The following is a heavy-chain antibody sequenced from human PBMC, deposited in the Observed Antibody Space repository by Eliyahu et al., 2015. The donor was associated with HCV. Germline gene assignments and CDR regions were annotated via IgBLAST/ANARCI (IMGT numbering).Heavy chain of an antibody. D-gene: IGHD6-19*01. V-gene: IGHV3-74*01. J-gene: IGHJ4*02. Sequence: EVXLVESXGDLVQPXGSLRLSCAASGFPFTSYWMHWVRQAPGKGLVWVARMXXDGSDITYADSVKGRFTISRDNANNTLYLQMNSLRADDTAVYYCSSIAVASFDYWGQGTLVTVSS. CDR2: MXXDGSDI. CDR3: SSIAVASFDY. CDR1: GFPFTSYW.